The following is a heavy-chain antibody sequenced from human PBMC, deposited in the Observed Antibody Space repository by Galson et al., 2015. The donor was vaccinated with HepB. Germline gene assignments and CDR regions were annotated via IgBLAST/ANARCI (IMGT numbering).Heavy chain of an antibody. V-gene: IGHV1-46*01. D-gene: IGHD2-2*01. CDR3: ARAIVVVPAAMMPFDY. J-gene: IGHJ4*02. CDR2: INPGGGST. Sequence: SVKVSCKASGYTFTSYYMHWVRKAPGQGLEWMGIINPGGGSTSYAQKFQGRVTMTRDTSTSTVYMELSSLRSEDTAVYYCARAIVVVPAAMMPFDYWGQGTLVTVST. CDR1: GYTFTSYY.